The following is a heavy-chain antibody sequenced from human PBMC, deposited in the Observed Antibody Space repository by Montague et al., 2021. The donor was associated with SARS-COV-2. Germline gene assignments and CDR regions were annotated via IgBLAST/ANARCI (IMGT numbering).Heavy chain of an antibody. CDR1: GGSISSYY. Sequence: SETLSLTCTVSGGSISSYYWSWIRQSAEKGLEWIGRIHTSGSTDXNPSLNSRVTMSVDTSKNQFSLKLSSVTAADTAVYYCASGKYYDFWSGYYGHDYVSGMDVWGQGTTVTASS. D-gene: IGHD3-3*01. J-gene: IGHJ6*02. CDR3: ASGKYYDFWSGYYGHDYVSGMDV. V-gene: IGHV4-4*07. CDR2: IHTSGST.